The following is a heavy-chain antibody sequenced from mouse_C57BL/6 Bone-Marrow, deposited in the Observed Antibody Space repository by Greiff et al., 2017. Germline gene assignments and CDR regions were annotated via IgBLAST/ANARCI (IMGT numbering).Heavy chain of an antibody. J-gene: IGHJ3*01. D-gene: IGHD4-1*02. V-gene: IGHV6-3*01. CDR3: TPNWDDAY. CDR2: IRLKSDNYAT. CDR1: GFTFSNYW. Sequence: EVMLVESGGGLVQPGGSMKLSCVASGFTFSNYWMNWVRQSPEKGLEWVAQIRLKSDNYATHYAESVKGRFTISRDDSKSSVYLQMNNLRAEDTGIYYCTPNWDDAYWGQGTLVTVSA.